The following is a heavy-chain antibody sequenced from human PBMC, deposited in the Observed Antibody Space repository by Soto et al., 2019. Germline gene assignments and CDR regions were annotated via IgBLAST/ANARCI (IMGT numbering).Heavy chain of an antibody. CDR1: GGSVSSGSYY. D-gene: IGHD6-19*01. V-gene: IGHV4-61*01. CDR2: IHNSGRT. Sequence: SETLSLTCTVSGGSVSSGSYYWSWIRQPPGKGLEWIGFIHNSGRTSYNPSLKNRVTISLNTSKKQFSLQLMSMPAADTAVVYFCRGGYGHAFHFWGRG. J-gene: IGHJ2*01. CDR3: CRGGYGHAFHF.